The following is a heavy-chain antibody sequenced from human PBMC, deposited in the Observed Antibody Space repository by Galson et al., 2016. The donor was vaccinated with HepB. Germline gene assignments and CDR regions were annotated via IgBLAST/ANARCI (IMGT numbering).Heavy chain of an antibody. CDR2: ITSDGDSR. V-gene: IGHV3-48*02. CDR3: ARDRLGWLDL. J-gene: IGHJ5*02. CDR1: NFILSHYY. D-gene: IGHD3-16*01. Sequence: SLRLSCAASNFILSHYYMNWVRQAPGKGLEWVSFITSDGDSRNYADSVKGRFTISRDNARNSLYLQMNSLRDEDTAVYYCARDRLGWLDLWGQGTLVTVSS.